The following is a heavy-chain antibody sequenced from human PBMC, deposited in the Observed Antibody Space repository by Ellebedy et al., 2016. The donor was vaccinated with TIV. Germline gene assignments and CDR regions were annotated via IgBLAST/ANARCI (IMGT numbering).Heavy chain of an antibody. D-gene: IGHD3-16*01. J-gene: IGHJ6*02. CDR1: GYTFTSYG. V-gene: IGHV1-18*01. Sequence: AASVKVTCKASGYTFTSYGIIWVRQAPGQGLEWMGWISPYNGNMNFAQNLQGRVSMTTDTSTGTASMELRSLRSDDTAVYYCARSSHTSDTLRYGMDVWGQGTTVTVSS. CDR3: ARSSHTSDTLRYGMDV. CDR2: ISPYNGNM.